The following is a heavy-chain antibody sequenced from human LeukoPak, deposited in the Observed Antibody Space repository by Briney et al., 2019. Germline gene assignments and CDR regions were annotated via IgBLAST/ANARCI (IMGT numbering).Heavy chain of an antibody. Sequence: ASVKVSCKASGGTFSSYAISWVRQAPGQGLEWMGRIIPILGIANYAQKFQGRVTITADKSTSTAYMELSSLRSEDTAVYYCARDGYGSGSYYNANAFDIWGQGTMVTVSS. CDR3: ARDGYGSGSYYNANAFDI. J-gene: IGHJ3*02. D-gene: IGHD3-10*01. CDR2: IIPILGIA. CDR1: GGTFSSYA. V-gene: IGHV1-69*04.